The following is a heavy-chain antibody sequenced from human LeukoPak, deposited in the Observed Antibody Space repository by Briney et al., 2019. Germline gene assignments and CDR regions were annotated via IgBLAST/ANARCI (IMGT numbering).Heavy chain of an antibody. CDR1: GFTFTNSA. J-gene: IGHJ4*02. CDR3: AADLPYSNYGPLDF. Sequence: SVKVSCKASGFTFTNSAVQWVRQARGQRLEWIGWIVVGSGNSNYAQKFQERVTITRDMSTGTVYMELSSLTSEDTAVYYCAADLPYSNYGPLDFWGQGTLVTVSS. CDR2: IVVGSGNS. D-gene: IGHD4-11*01. V-gene: IGHV1-58*01.